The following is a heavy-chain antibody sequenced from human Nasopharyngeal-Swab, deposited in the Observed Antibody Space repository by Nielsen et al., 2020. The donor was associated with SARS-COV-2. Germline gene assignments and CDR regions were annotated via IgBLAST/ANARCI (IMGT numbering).Heavy chain of an antibody. CDR2: IYYSGST. J-gene: IGHJ4*02. V-gene: IGHV4-38-2*01. Sequence: ESLKISCVASGFTFSDHYLDWVRQFPGKGLEWIGSIYYSGSTYYNPSLTSRVTISVDTSKNQFSLKLSSVTASDTAVYYCATTAGYWGQGTLVTVSS. CDR1: GFTFSDHY. CDR3: ATTAGY.